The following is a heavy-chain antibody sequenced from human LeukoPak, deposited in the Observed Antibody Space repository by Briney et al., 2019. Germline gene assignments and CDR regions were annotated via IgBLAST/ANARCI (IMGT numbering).Heavy chain of an antibody. CDR1: GYSFTSYW. V-gene: IGHV5-51*01. CDR2: IYPGDSDT. CDR3: ARLGRYCSGGSCHPDAFDI. D-gene: IGHD2-15*01. J-gene: IGHJ3*02. Sequence: HGESLKISCKGSGYSFTSYWIGGVRQMHGKGLEWMGIIYPGDSDTRYSPSFQGQVTISADKSISTAYLQWSSLKASDTAMYYCARLGRYCSGGSCHPDAFDIWGQGTMVTVSS.